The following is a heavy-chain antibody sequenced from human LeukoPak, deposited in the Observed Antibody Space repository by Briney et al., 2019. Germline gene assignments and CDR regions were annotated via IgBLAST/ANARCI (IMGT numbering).Heavy chain of an antibody. D-gene: IGHD6-19*01. CDR3: ARGIAVAGTALDY. CDR1: GFTFSSYG. CDR2: IWYDGSNK. Sequence: GRSLRLSCAASGFTFSSYGMQWVRQAPGKGLERVAVIWYDGSNKYYADSVKGRFTISRDNSTNTLYLQMNSLRAEDTAVYYCARGIAVAGTALDYWGQGTLVTVSS. J-gene: IGHJ4*02. V-gene: IGHV3-33*01.